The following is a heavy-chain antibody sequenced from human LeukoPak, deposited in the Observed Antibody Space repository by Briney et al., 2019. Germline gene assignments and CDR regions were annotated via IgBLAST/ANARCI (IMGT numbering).Heavy chain of an antibody. CDR1: GYTFTGYY. CDR2: LNPNRGGT. V-gene: IGHV1-2*06. J-gene: IGHJ5*02. Sequence: VAVKVSCKASGYTFTGYYMHVVLQAPGQGLECIGPLNPNRGGTTYAQQFQGRVTMTRDPSLRTAYIELSRLRSDDPAVYSRARAVSIAARREYNWFDPRGQGTLVTVSS. CDR3: ARAVSIAARREYNWFDP. D-gene: IGHD6-6*01.